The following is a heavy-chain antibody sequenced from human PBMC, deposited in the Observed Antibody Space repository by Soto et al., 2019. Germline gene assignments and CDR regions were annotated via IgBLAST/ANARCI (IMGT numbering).Heavy chain of an antibody. CDR2: ISSDGNTK. V-gene: IGHV3-30*18. Sequence: GGSLRLSCVASGFTFSSYGIHWVRQAPGKGLEWVAVISSDGNTKYYADSVKGRFTISRDNSKNTLYLQMDSLRPEDTAVYYCAKEVAVAGDFDYWGQGTLVTVSS. D-gene: IGHD6-19*01. CDR1: GFTFSSYG. CDR3: AKEVAVAGDFDY. J-gene: IGHJ4*01.